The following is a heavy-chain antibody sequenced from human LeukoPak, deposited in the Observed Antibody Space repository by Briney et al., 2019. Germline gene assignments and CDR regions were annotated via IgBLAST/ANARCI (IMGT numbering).Heavy chain of an antibody. CDR1: GGSISSYY. CDR2: IYYSGGT. V-gene: IGHV4-59*01. J-gene: IGHJ4*02. D-gene: IGHD1-26*01. Sequence: PSETLSLTCTVSGGSISSYYWSWIRQPPGRGLEWIGYIYYSGGTNYNPSLKSRVTISVDTSKNQFSLKLSSVTAADTAVYYCARGLGVHVGATRFDYWGQGTLVTVSS. CDR3: ARGLGVHVGATRFDY.